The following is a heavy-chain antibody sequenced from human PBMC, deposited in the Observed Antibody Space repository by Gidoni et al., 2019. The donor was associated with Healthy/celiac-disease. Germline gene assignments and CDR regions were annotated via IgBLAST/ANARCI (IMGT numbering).Heavy chain of an antibody. J-gene: IGHJ5*02. CDR2: RSYYGSNK. D-gene: IGHD6-13*01. V-gene: IGHV3-30*04. CDR3: ARDLGIAAAGNWFDP. Sequence: QVQLVESGGGVVQPGRCLGRPGAASGFTCRSYAMHWVRQAAGKGLEWGDFRSYYGSNKYYADSVKGRFTISRDNSKNTLYLQMNSLRAEDTAVYYCARDLGIAAAGNWFDPWGQGTLVTVSS. CDR1: GFTCRSYA.